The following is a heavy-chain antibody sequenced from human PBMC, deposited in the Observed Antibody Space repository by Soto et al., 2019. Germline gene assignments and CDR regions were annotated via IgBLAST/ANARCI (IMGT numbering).Heavy chain of an antibody. J-gene: IGHJ4*02. CDR1: GNTFASHG. V-gene: IGHV1-18*01. CDR2: ISGFNGQT. Sequence: ASVKVSCKASGNTFASHGFSWLRQAPGQGLEWMGWISGFNGQTNYALKFQGRVTLTTDASTSTAYMELRSLRSDDTAVYFCARVDPRGVAVVRDYWSQGTLVTVSS. CDR3: ARVDPRGVAVVRDY. D-gene: IGHD3-10*01.